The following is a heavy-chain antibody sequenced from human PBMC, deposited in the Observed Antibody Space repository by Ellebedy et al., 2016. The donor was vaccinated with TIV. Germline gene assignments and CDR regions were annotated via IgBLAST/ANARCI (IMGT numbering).Heavy chain of an antibody. CDR3: ARVRDTMMGN. CDR1: GYTFTSYG. J-gene: IGHJ4*02. CDR2: ISGLNGKT. D-gene: IGHD3-22*01. Sequence: AASVKVSCKTSGYTFTSYGVSWVRQAPGQGLEWMGWISGLNGKTKYAQKFQGRVTMTTDTSTSTAYMELRSLRSDDTAVYYCARVRDTMMGNWGQGTLVTVSS. V-gene: IGHV1-18*01.